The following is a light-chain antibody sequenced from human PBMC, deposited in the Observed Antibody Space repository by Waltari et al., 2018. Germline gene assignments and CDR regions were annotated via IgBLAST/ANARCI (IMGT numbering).Light chain of an antibody. V-gene: IGLV4-69*01. J-gene: IGLJ3*02. CDR3: QTWGTGIQV. CDR2: LNSGGSH. Sequence: QLVLTQSPSASASLGASVRLTCTLSSGHSTYALAWHQQQPEKGPRFLMKLNSGGSHKKGDGIPDLFSGSSSGAERYLPISSLQSEDEADYYCQTWGTGIQVFGGGTKLTVL. CDR1: SGHSTYA.